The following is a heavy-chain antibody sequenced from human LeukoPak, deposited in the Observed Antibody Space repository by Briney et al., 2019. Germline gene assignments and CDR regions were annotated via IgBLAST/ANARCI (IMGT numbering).Heavy chain of an antibody. CDR2: ISSSSSTI. CDR1: GFTFSSYS. CDR3: ARPQRKCSYGYEDFDY. D-gene: IGHD5-18*01. Sequence: GGSLRLSCAASGFTFSSYSMNWVRQAPGKGLEWVSYISSSSSTIYYADSVKGRFTISRDNAKNSLYLQMNSLRAEDTAVYYCARPQRKCSYGYEDFDYWGQGTLVTVSS. J-gene: IGHJ4*02. V-gene: IGHV3-48*01.